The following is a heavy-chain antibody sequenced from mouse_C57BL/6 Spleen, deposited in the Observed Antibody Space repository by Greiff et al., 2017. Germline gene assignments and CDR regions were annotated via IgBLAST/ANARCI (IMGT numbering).Heavy chain of an antibody. V-gene: IGHV2-2*01. D-gene: IGHD5-5*01. CDR3: ARKEGLPEDYAMDY. CDR1: GFSLTSYG. CDR2: IWSGGST. Sequence: VQLQQSGPGLVQPSPSLSITCTVSGFSLTSYGVHWVRQSPGKGLEWLGVIWSGGSTDYNADFISRLSISKDNSKSQVFFKMTSLQADDTAIYYCARKEGLPEDYAMDYWGQGTSVTVSS. J-gene: IGHJ4*01.